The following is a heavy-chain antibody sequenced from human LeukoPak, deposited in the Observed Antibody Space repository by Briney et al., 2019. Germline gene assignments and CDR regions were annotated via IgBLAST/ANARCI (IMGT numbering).Heavy chain of an antibody. Sequence: GGSLRLSCAASGFTFSSYAMHWDRQAPGKGLEWVAVISYDGSNKYYADSVKGRFTISRDNSKNTLYLQMNSLRAEDTAVYYCARRYFDLWGRGTLVTVSS. CDR2: ISYDGSNK. V-gene: IGHV3-30-3*01. J-gene: IGHJ2*01. CDR3: ARRYFDL. CDR1: GFTFSSYA.